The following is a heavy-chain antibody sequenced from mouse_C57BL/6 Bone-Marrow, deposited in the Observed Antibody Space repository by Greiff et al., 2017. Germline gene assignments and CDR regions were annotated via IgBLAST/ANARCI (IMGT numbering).Heavy chain of an antibody. CDR1: GYTFTSYW. J-gene: IGHJ3*01. Sequence: QVQLQQSGAELVMPGASVKLSCKASGYTFTSYWMPCVKQRPGPGLEWIGEIDPSDSYTNYNQKFKGKSTLTVDKSSSTAYMQLSSLTSEDSAVYYCARGDYYGPWFAYWGQGTLVTVSA. D-gene: IGHD1-1*01. V-gene: IGHV1-69*01. CDR3: ARGDYYGPWFAY. CDR2: IDPSDSYT.